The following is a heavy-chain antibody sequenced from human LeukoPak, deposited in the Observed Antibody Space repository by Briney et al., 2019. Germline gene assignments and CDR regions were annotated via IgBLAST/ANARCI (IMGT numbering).Heavy chain of an antibody. J-gene: IGHJ4*02. Sequence: PGGSLSLSCAASGFTFSSYAMTWVRQAPGKGLEWVSLITSGGSTYYADSVKGRFTISRGNSKNTLYLQMNSLRAEDTAVYYCAKDGGDSSGWYLDYWGQGTLVTVSS. V-gene: IGHV3-23*01. CDR3: AKDGGDSSGWYLDY. D-gene: IGHD6-19*01. CDR2: ITSGGST. CDR1: GFTFSSYA.